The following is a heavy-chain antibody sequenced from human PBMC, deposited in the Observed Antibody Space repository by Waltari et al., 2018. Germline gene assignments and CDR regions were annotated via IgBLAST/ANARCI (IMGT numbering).Heavy chain of an antibody. CDR1: GYSFAKYW. J-gene: IGHJ4*02. V-gene: IGHV5-51*01. CDR3: ARQNIHSYGYGYFDF. Sequence: EVKKPGESLKISCNGSGYSFAKYWIGWVRQMPGKGLEWMGVIYPGDSNTKYSLSFPGQVTISADTSISTAYLQWSSLKASDTAIYFCARQNIHSYGYGYFDFWGQGTLVTVSS. D-gene: IGHD5-18*01. CDR2: IYPGDSNT.